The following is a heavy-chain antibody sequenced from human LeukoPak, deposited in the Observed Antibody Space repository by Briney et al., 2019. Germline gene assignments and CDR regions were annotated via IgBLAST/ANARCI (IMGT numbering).Heavy chain of an antibody. CDR3: ARGYSIARGDPFDY. CDR1: GFTFSSYE. V-gene: IGHV3-48*03. CDR2: ISSSGSTI. D-gene: IGHD2-21*01. J-gene: IGHJ4*02. Sequence: GGSLRLSCAASGFTFSSYEMNWVRQAPGKGLEWVSYISSSGSTIYYADSVKGRFTISRDNAKNSLYLQMNSLRAEDTAVYYCARGYSIARGDPFDYWGQGTLVTVSS.